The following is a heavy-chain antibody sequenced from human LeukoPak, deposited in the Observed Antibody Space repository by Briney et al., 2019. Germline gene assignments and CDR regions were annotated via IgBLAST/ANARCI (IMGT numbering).Heavy chain of an antibody. CDR3: AKGEKTRPFGGVIDY. CDR2: ISYDGSNK. D-gene: IGHD3-16*02. Sequence: GRSLRLSCAASGLTFSSYAMHWVRQAPGKGLEWVAVISYDGSNKYYADSVKGRFTISRDNSKNTLYLQMNSLRAEDTAVYYCAKGEKTRPFGGVIDYWGQGTLVTVSS. CDR1: GLTFSSYA. J-gene: IGHJ4*02. V-gene: IGHV3-30*04.